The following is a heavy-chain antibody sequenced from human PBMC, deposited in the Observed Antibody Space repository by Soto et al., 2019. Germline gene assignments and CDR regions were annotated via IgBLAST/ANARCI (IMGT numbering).Heavy chain of an antibody. Sequence: QVQLVQSGAEVKKPGASVKVSCKASGYTFSSYAITWVRQAPGQGLEWMGWISAYNDNTNYAQNLQGRVTMTTDTXTSPGYMELRSVRSEDPAVYYCARGTGGTWAAFDVWGQGTLVTVSS. J-gene: IGHJ3*01. D-gene: IGHD2-15*01. V-gene: IGHV1-18*01. CDR1: GYTFSSYA. CDR3: ARGTGGTWAAFDV. CDR2: ISAYNDNT.